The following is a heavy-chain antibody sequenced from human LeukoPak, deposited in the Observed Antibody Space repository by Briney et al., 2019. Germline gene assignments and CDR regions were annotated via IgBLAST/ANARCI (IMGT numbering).Heavy chain of an antibody. J-gene: IGHJ4*02. CDR2: ISGSGGST. Sequence: PSETLSLTCAVYGGSFSGYYWSWVRQAPGKGLEWVSAISGSGGSTYYADSVKGRFTISRDNSKDTLYLQMNSLRAEDTAVYYCAKRDVIDYWGQGTLVTVSS. V-gene: IGHV3-23*01. CDR1: GGSFSGYY. CDR3: AKRDVIDY.